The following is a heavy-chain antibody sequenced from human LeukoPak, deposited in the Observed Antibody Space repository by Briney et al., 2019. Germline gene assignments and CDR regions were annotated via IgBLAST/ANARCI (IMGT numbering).Heavy chain of an antibody. Sequence: PSETLSLTCTVSAGSVNNSNFFWGWIRQPPGRGLEWLGSIYTSGSTYSNPSLKSRVTLSIDTSKSQFSLRLISVTAADTAVYYCARHGYDRSGFHSNWGQGTLVTVSS. J-gene: IGHJ4*02. CDR1: AGSVNNSNFF. CDR3: ARHGYDRSGFHSN. CDR2: IYTSGST. D-gene: IGHD3-22*01. V-gene: IGHV4-39*01.